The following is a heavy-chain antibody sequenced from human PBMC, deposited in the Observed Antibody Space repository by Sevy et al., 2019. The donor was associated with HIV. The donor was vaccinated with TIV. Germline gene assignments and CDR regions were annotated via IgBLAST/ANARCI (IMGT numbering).Heavy chain of an antibody. CDR3: AKRGSKSGYALGY. CDR1: GFTLSNYD. Sequence: GGCLRLSCIESGFTLSNYDIHWVRQAAGKGLEWVAFIQYDGSIQYYADSVKGRFTLSRDNSKNTLYLHMNSLRPEDTAIYYCAKRGSKSGYALGYWGQGTLVTVSS. CDR2: IQYDGSIQ. D-gene: IGHD5-12*01. J-gene: IGHJ4*02. V-gene: IGHV3-30*02.